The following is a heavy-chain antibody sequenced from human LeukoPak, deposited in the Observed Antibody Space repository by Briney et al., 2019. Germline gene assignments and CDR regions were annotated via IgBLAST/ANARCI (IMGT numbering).Heavy chain of an antibody. D-gene: IGHD3-22*01. CDR3: AKLSYYDSSGPIDY. V-gene: IGHV3-30*02. CDR2: IRYDGSNK. J-gene: IGHJ4*02. CDR1: GFTFSSYG. Sequence: QPGGSLRLSCAASGFTFSSYGMHWVRQAPGKGLEWVAFIRYDGSNKYYADSVKGRFTISRDNSRNTLYLQMNSLRAEDTAVYYCAKLSYYDSSGPIDYWGQGTLVTVSS.